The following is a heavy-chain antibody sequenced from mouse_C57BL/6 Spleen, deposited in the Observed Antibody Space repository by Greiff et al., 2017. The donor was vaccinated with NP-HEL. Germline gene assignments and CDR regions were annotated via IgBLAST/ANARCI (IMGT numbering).Heavy chain of an antibody. V-gene: IGHV5-4*01. CDR3: ARDRDDYDGGGFDY. Sequence: EVQGVESGGGLVKPGGSLKLSCAASGFTFSSYAMSWVRQTPEKRLEWVATISDGGSYTYYPDNVKGRFTISRDNAKNNLYLQMSHLKSEDTAMYYCARDRDDYDGGGFDYWGQGTTLTVSS. CDR1: GFTFSSYA. J-gene: IGHJ2*01. CDR2: ISDGGSYT. D-gene: IGHD2-4*01.